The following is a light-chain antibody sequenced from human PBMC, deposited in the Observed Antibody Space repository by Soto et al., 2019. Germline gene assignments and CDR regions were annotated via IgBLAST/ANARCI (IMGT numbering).Light chain of an antibody. CDR3: CSYAGSSTVV. CDR1: SSDVGSYNL. V-gene: IGLV2-23*01. J-gene: IGLJ2*01. CDR2: EGS. Sequence: QSVLTQSASVSGSPGQSITISCTGTSSDVGSYNLVSWYQQHPGKAPKLMIYEGSKRPSGVSNRFSGSKSGNTAALTISGRQAEDEADYYCCSYAGSSTVVFGGGTQLTVL.